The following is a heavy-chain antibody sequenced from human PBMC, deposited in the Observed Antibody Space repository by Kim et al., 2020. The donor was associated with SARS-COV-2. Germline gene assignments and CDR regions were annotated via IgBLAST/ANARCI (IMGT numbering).Heavy chain of an antibody. J-gene: IGHJ4*02. CDR3: ARGGDTAESDY. V-gene: IGHV3-30*04. Sequence: GGSLRLSCAASGFTFSSYAMHWVRQAPGKGLEWVAVISYDGSNKYYADSVKGRFTISRDNSKNTLYLQMNSLRAEDTAVYYCARGGDTAESDYWGQGTLV. D-gene: IGHD5-18*01. CDR1: GFTFSSYA. CDR2: ISYDGSNK.